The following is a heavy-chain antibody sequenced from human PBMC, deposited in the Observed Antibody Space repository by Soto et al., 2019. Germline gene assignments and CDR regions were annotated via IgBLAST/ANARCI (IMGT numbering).Heavy chain of an antibody. Sequence: DVQLVESGGHLIQPGGSLRLSCAASGLTVSSNYMTWVRQAPGQGLEWVSVIYSGGSTYYADSVKGRLAISRDNSRNTVNLQMDSLRAEDPAVYYCASAYKLDEGYFDYWGRGTLVIVSS. D-gene: IGHD1-1*01. CDR1: GLTVSSNY. CDR2: IYSGGST. V-gene: IGHV3-53*01. CDR3: ASAYKLDEGYFDY. J-gene: IGHJ4*02.